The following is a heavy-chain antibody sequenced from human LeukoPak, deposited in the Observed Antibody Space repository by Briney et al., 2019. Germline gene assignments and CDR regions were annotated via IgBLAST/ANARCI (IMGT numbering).Heavy chain of an antibody. CDR3: VSSTGQQFIPYDY. J-gene: IGHJ4*01. CDR2: IYGNNAA. D-gene: IGHD6-13*01. CDR1: AINLTTNY. Sequence: PGGPLRLSCAASAINLTTNYVTWIPPAPGEGVEWVSRIYGNNAAYYAESVRGRFIISRDSLKNTLLLQMNSLRAEDTAVYYCVSSTGQQFIPYDYWGHGTHVTVSS. V-gene: IGHV3-66*02.